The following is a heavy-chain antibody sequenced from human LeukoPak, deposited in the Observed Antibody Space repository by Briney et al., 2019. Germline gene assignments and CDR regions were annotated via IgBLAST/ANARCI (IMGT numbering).Heavy chain of an antibody. Sequence: SETLSLTRTVSGGSISSSSYYWGWIRQPPGKGLEWIGSIYYSGSTYYNPSLKSRVTISVDTSKNQFSLKLSSVTAADTAVYYCARIRAAAGSVDYWGQGTLVTVSS. D-gene: IGHD6-13*01. J-gene: IGHJ4*02. CDR3: ARIRAAAGSVDY. CDR1: GGSISSSSYY. V-gene: IGHV4-39*07. CDR2: IYYSGST.